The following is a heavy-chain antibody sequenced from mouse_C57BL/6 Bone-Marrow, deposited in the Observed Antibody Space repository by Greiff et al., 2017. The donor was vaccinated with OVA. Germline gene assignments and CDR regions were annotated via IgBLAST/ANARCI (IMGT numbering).Heavy chain of an antibody. D-gene: IGHD2-3*01. CDR3: ARRGGYDPGSYFDY. CDR2: INPNNGGT. J-gene: IGHJ2*01. Sequence: EVQLQQSGPELVKPGASVKISCKASGYTFTNYYMNWVKQSHGKSLEWIGDINPNNGGTSYNQKFKGKATLTVDKSSSTAYMELRSLTSEDSAVYYCARRGGYDPGSYFDYWGQGTTLTVSS. CDR1: GYTFTNYY. V-gene: IGHV1-26*01.